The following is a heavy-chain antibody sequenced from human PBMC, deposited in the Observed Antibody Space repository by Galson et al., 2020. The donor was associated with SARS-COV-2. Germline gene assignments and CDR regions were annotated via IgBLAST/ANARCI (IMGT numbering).Heavy chain of an antibody. V-gene: IGHV3-7*01. Sequence: KYYVDSVKGRFTISRDNAKNSLYLQMNSLRAEDTAVYYCARDALVYCSSTSCYGDYYYGMDVWGQGTTVTVSS. CDR2: K. CDR3: ARDALVYCSSTSCYGDYYYGMDV. J-gene: IGHJ6*02. D-gene: IGHD2-2*01.